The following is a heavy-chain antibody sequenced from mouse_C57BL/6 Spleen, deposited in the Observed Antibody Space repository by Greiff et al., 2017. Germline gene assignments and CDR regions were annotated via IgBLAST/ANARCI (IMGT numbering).Heavy chain of an antibody. CDR3: SRRGLTFFDY. J-gene: IGHJ2*01. Sequence: QVQLQQPGAELVKPGASVKLSCKASGYTFTSYWMQWVKQRPGQGLEWIGEIDPSDSYTNYNQKFKGKATLTVDTSSSTAYMQLSSLTSEDSAVYYCSRRGLTFFDYWGQGTTLTVSS. V-gene: IGHV1-50*01. D-gene: IGHD3-1*01. CDR2: IDPSDSYT. CDR1: GYTFTSYW.